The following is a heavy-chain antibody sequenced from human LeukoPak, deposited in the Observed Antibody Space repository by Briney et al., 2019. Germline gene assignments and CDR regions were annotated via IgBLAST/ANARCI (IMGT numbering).Heavy chain of an antibody. CDR2: IYTSGST. CDR1: GGSISSGSYY. D-gene: IGHD3-10*01. CDR3: ARSHESLYYYGSGSYYRRGSWFDP. V-gene: IGHV4-61*02. Sequence: RPSQTLSLTCTVSGGSISSGSYYWSWIRQPAGKGLEWIGRIYTSGSTNYNPSLKSRVTISVDTSKNQFSLKLSSVTAADTAVYYCARSHESLYYYGSGSYYRRGSWFDPWGQGTLVTVSS. J-gene: IGHJ5*02.